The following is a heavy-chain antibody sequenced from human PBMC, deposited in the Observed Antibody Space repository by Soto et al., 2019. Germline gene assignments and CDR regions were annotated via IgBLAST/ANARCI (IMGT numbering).Heavy chain of an antibody. V-gene: IGHV4-4*02. CDR2: IYHSGGT. J-gene: IGHJ2*01. CDR3: ARVKDSGSYLRYWYFDL. D-gene: IGHD1-26*01. CDR1: GGSISSSNW. Sequence: QVQLQESGPGLVKPSGTLSLTCAVSGGSISSSNWWSWVRQHPGKGLEWIGEIYHSGGTNNNPSPKSRVTISVAKSKNQFPLKLSSVTAADTAVYYCARVKDSGSYLRYWYFDLWGRGTLVTVSS.